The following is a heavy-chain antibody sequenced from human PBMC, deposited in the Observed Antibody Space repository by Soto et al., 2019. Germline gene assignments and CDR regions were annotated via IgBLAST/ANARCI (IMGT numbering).Heavy chain of an antibody. CDR2: IIPVFGTT. V-gene: IGHV1-69*13. J-gene: IGHJ4*02. CDR3: ARGSYCSGTSCFSVLAF. CDR1: GGTFNNYG. Sequence: SVKVSCKASGGTFNNYGVSWVRQAPGQGLEWMGGIIPVFGTTKYAQKFQGRVTFTADESTTTVYMELSSLRSEDTAVYYCARGSYCSGTSCFSVLAFWGQGTLVTDSS. D-gene: IGHD2-15*01.